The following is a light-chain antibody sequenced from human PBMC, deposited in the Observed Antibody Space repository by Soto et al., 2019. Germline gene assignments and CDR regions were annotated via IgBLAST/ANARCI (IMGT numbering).Light chain of an antibody. CDR1: QSISSY. CDR2: AAS. V-gene: IGKV1-39*01. Sequence: DIQMTQRPASRCASVGYRVTITCRASQSISSYLNWYQQKPGKAPKLLIYAASSLQCGVPSRFSGSGSGTDFTITISSLQPANFASYYCQQSYSTPEAFGQGTRLEIK. CDR3: QQSYSTPEA. J-gene: IGKJ5*01.